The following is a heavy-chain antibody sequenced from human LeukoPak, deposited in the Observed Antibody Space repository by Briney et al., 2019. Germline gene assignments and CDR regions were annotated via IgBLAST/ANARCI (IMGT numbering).Heavy chain of an antibody. CDR3: ATDGYSSSWPLFDY. D-gene: IGHD6-13*01. V-gene: IGHV1-24*01. CDR2: FDPEDGET. CDR1: GYTLTELS. J-gene: IGHJ4*02. Sequence: EASVKVSCKVSGYTLTELSMHWVRQAPGKGLEWMGGFDPEDGETIYAQKFQGRVTMTEDTSTDTAYMELSSLRSEDTAVYYCATDGYSSSWPLFDYWGQGTLVTVSS.